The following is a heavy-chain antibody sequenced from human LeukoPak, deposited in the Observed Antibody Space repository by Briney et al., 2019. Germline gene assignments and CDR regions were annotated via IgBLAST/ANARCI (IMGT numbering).Heavy chain of an antibody. CDR2: IYYSGST. CDR1: GGSISSGDYY. D-gene: IGHD2-21*02. J-gene: IGHJ5*02. CDR3: ASTAVDHNWFDP. V-gene: IGHV4-30-4*01. Sequence: SETLSLTCTVSGGSISSGDYYWSWIRQPPGKGLEWIGYIYYSGSTYYNPSLKSRVTISVDTSKNQFSLKLSSVTAADTAVYYCASTAVDHNWFDPWGQGTLVTASS.